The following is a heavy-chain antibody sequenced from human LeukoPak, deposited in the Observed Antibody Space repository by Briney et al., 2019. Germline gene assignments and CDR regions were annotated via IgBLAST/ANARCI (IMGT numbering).Heavy chain of an antibody. CDR3: ARHDIVVVPAAIPLTHFQH. J-gene: IGHJ1*01. V-gene: IGHV4-39*01. D-gene: IGHD2-2*02. CDR1: GGSISSSSYY. Sequence: SETLSLTCTASGGSISSSSYYWGWIRQPPGKGLEWIGSIYYSGSTYYNPSLKSRVTISVDTSKNQFSLKLSSVTAADTAVYYCARHDIVVVPAAIPLTHFQHWGQGTLVTVSS. CDR2: IYYSGST.